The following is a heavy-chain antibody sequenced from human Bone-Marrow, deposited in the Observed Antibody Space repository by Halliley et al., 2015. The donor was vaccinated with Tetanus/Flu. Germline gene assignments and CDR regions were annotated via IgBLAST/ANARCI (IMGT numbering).Heavy chain of an antibody. CDR1: GYSISNAYY. V-gene: IGHV4-38-2*02. CDR2: LYHTGST. J-gene: IGHJ6*02. CDR3: ARDGAGRAHFGMDV. D-gene: IGHD3-10*01. Sequence: TLSLTCAVSGYSISNAYYSGWIRQAPGKGLEWIGSLYHTGSTYYNPSLKSRVTMSADTSKNQFSLRLTSVTAADTAVYYCARDGAGRAHFGMDVWGQGTTVIVSS.